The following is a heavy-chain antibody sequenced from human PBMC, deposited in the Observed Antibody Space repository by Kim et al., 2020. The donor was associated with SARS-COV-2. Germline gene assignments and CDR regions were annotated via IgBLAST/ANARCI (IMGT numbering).Heavy chain of an antibody. D-gene: IGHD3-22*01. J-gene: IGHJ4*02. V-gene: IGHV3-53*04. CDR3: ARDLGYYDSSGY. Sequence: YYADSVKGRFTISRHNSKNTLYLQMNSLRAEDTAVYYCARDLGYYDSSGYWGQGTLVTVSS.